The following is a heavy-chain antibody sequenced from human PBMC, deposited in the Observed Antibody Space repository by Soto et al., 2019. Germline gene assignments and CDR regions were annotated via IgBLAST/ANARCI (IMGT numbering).Heavy chain of an antibody. Sequence: SQTLSLTCAISGDSVSSNSAAWNWIRQSPSRGLEWLGRTYYRSKWYNDYAVSVKSRITINPDTSKNQFSLQLNSVTPEDTAVYYCARERYSGYDYEAYYYYGMDVGGQGTTVTVSS. CDR3: ARERYSGYDYEAYYYYGMDV. CDR2: TYYRSKWYN. CDR1: GDSVSSNSAA. V-gene: IGHV6-1*01. D-gene: IGHD5-12*01. J-gene: IGHJ6*02.